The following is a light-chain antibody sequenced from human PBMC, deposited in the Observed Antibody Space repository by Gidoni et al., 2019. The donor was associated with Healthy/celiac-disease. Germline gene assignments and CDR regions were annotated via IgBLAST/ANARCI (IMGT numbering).Light chain of an antibody. J-gene: IGKJ1*01. Sequence: EIVLTQSQATLSLSTGERATLSCRASQSVSSYLAWYQQKPGQAPRLLIYDASNRATGIPARFSGSGSGTDFTLTISSLEPEDFAVYYCQQRSNWPPTWTFGQGTKVEIK. CDR3: QQRSNWPPTWT. V-gene: IGKV3-11*01. CDR1: QSVSSY. CDR2: DAS.